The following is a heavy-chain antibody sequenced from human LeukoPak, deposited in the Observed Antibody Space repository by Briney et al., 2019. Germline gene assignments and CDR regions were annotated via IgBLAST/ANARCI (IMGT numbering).Heavy chain of an antibody. D-gene: IGHD3-22*01. V-gene: IGHV4-31*03. Sequence: SETLSLTCTVSGGSISSGGYYWSWIRQHPGKGLEWIGYIYYSGSTYYNPSLKSRVTISVDTSKNQFSLKLSSVTAADTAVYYCARGYYDSGAFDIWGQGTVVTVSS. CDR3: ARGYYDSGAFDI. CDR2: IYYSGST. CDR1: GGSISSGGYY. J-gene: IGHJ3*02.